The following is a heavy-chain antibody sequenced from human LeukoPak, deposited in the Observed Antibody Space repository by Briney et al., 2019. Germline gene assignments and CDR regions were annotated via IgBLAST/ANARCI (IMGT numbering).Heavy chain of an antibody. D-gene: IGHD3-3*01. CDR1: GFTFSSYG. V-gene: IGHV3-30*02. CDR2: IRYDGSNK. J-gene: IGHJ4*02. CDR3: ASRVVTSFDY. Sequence: GGSLRLSCAASGFTFSSYGMHWVRQAPGKGLEWVAFIRYDGSNKYYADSVKGRFTISRDISENTLYLQMNALRAEDTAVYYCASRVVTSFDYWGQGTLVTVSS.